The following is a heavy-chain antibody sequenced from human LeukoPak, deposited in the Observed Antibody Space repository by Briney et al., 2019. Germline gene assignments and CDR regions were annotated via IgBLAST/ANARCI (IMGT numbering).Heavy chain of an antibody. Sequence: GGSLRLSCAASGFTFSSYSMNWVRRAPGKGLEWVSYISSSSSTIYYADPVKGRFTISRDNAKNSLYLQMNSLRAEDTAVYYCARDGDESKLDYWGQGTLVTVSS. CDR3: ARDGDESKLDY. CDR1: GFTFSSYS. V-gene: IGHV3-48*01. J-gene: IGHJ4*02. CDR2: ISSSSSTI. D-gene: IGHD7-27*01.